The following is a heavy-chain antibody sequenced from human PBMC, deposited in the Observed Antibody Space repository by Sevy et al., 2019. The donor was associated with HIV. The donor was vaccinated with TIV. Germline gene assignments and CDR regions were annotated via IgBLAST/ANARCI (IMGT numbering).Heavy chain of an antibody. CDR1: GYTLTGLS. CDR3: ATTKDYYDSSGCPFDY. V-gene: IGHV1-24*01. CDR2: FDPEDGET. D-gene: IGHD3-22*01. Sequence: ASVKVSCKVSGYTLTGLSMHWVRQAPGKGLEWMGSFDPEDGETIYAQNFQGRVTMTEDTSTDTAYMELSSLRSEDTAGYFCATTKDYYDSSGCPFDYWGQGTLVTVSS. J-gene: IGHJ4*02.